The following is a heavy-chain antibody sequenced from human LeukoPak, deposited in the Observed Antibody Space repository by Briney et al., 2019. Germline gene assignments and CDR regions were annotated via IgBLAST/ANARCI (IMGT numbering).Heavy chain of an antibody. CDR2: IYSDNT. D-gene: IGHD4/OR15-4a*01. Sequence: GGSLRLSCTVSGFTVSTNSMSWVRQAPGKGPEWVSFIYSDNTHYSDSVKGRFTISRDNSKNTLYLQMNSLRAEDTAVYYCARRAGAYSHPYDYWGQGTLVTVSS. J-gene: IGHJ4*02. CDR3: ARRAGAYSHPYDY. CDR1: GFTVSTNS. V-gene: IGHV3-53*01.